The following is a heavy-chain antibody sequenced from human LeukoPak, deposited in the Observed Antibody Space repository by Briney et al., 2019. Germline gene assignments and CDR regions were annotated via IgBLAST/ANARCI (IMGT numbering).Heavy chain of an antibody. CDR1: GGSISDFY. J-gene: IGHJ4*02. CDR3: ASAKWIQLWSLTFDY. Sequence: SETLSLTCTVSGGSISDFYWSWIRQPAGKGLEWIGRIDTSGTTNSNPSLKSRVTMSVDTSKNQFSLRVTSVTAADTAVYYCASAKWIQLWSLTFDYWGQGTLVTVSS. CDR2: IDTSGTT. D-gene: IGHD5-18*01. V-gene: IGHV4-4*07.